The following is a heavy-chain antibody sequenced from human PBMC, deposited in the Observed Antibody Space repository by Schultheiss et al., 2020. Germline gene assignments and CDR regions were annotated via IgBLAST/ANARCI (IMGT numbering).Heavy chain of an antibody. V-gene: IGHV5-51*01. D-gene: IGHD3-22*01. CDR1: GYSFTSYW. Sequence: GESLKISCKGSGYSFTSYWIDWVRQMPGKGLEWMGIIYPGDSDTRYSPSFQGQVTISADKSISTAYLQWSSLKASDTAMYYCARSPYYYDSSGYYLRYYYYYMDVWGKGTTVTVSS. CDR2: IYPGDSDT. CDR3: ARSPYYYDSSGYYLRYYYYYMDV. J-gene: IGHJ6*03.